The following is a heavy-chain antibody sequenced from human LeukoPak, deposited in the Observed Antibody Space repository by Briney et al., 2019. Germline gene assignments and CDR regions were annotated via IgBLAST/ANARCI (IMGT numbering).Heavy chain of an antibody. CDR3: ARSSVGARRRIDY. J-gene: IGHJ4*02. D-gene: IGHD1-26*01. CDR2: MNPNSGNT. V-gene: IGHV1-8*01. CDR1: GYTFTSYD. Sequence: ASVKVSCKASGYTFTSYDINWVRQATGQGLEWMGLMNPNSGNTGYAQKFQGRVTMTRSASINTAYMELSSLTSDDTAVYYCARSSVGARRRIDYWGQGTLVTVSS.